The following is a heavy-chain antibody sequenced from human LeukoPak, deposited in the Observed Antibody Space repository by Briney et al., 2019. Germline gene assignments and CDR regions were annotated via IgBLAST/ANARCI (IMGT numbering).Heavy chain of an antibody. V-gene: IGHV1-24*01. J-gene: IGHJ4*02. Sequence: ASVKVSCKVSGYTLTELSMHWVRQAPGKGLEWMGGFDPEDGETIYAQKFQGRVTMTRDTSISTAYMELSRLRSDDTAVYYCARLRFLEWLQYPQGGISDDYWGQGTLVTVSS. CDR2: FDPEDGET. CDR3: ARLRFLEWLQYPQGGISDDY. D-gene: IGHD3-3*01. CDR1: GYTLTELS.